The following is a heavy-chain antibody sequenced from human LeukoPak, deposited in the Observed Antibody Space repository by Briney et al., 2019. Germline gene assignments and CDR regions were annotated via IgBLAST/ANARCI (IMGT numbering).Heavy chain of an antibody. D-gene: IGHD6-6*01. Sequence: GGSLRLSCAASGFTFDDYAMLWVRPAPGKGLEWVSGISWNSGSIGYADSVKGRFTISRDNAKNSLYLQMNSLRAEDMALYYCASSSSLEYYFDYWGQGTLVTVSS. CDR1: GFTFDDYA. CDR2: ISWNSGSI. CDR3: ASSSSLEYYFDY. J-gene: IGHJ4*02. V-gene: IGHV3-9*03.